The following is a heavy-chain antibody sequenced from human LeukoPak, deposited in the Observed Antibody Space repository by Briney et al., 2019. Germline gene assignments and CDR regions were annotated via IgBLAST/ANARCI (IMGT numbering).Heavy chain of an antibody. CDR1: GYTFTGYY. V-gene: IGHV1-2*06. Sequence: ASVKVSCKASGYTFTGYYTHYVRQAPGQGLEWMGRIDPYSGDTNYAQKFQGRVTMARDTSISTAYMELSRLRSDDTAVFYCARSKKFCRGGSCDFDYWGQGTLLTVSS. J-gene: IGHJ4*02. CDR3: ARSKKFCRGGSCDFDY. D-gene: IGHD2-15*01. CDR2: IDPYSGDT.